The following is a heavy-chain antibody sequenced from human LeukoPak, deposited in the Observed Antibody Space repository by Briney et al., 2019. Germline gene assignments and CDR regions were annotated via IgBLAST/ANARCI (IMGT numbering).Heavy chain of an antibody. V-gene: IGHV3-30*02. CDR2: IRYDGGYK. CDR1: GFTFSTFA. D-gene: IGHD6-19*01. Sequence: GGSLRLSCAASGFTFSTFAMAWVRQGPGKGLEWVASIRYDGGYKYYADSVKGRFTISRDNSKHTMSLQMDSLRAEDTAVYYCAKEDSAVAGAGDAFDIWGQGTMVTVSS. CDR3: AKEDSAVAGAGDAFDI. J-gene: IGHJ3*02.